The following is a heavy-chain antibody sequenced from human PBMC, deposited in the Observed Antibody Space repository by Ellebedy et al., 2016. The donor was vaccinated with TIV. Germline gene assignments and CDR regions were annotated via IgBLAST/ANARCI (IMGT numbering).Heavy chain of an antibody. CDR3: ARWAGYSGTFQGPFDF. V-gene: IGHV1-69*04. J-gene: IGHJ4*02. Sequence: AASVKVSCKASGGTFSNSAISWVRQAPGQGLEWMGRIIPILDITNYAQKFQGRVTITADKSTTTAYMEVTSLRSDDTAVYYCARWAGYSGTFQGPFDFWGQGTLVTVPS. D-gene: IGHD1-26*01. CDR1: GGTFSNSA. CDR2: IIPILDIT.